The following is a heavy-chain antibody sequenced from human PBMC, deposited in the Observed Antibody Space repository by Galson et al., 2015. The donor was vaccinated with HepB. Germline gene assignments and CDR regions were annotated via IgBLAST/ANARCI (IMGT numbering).Heavy chain of an antibody. D-gene: IGHD6-6*01. CDR2: ISSSSSYI. Sequence: SLRLSCAASGFTFSSYSMNWVRQAPGKGLEWVSSISSSSSYIYYADSVKGRFTISRDNAKNSLYLQMNSLRAEDTAVYYCARDGRGSSSFMAWKKKWVDVWGKGTTVTVSS. CDR3: ARDGRGSSSFMAWKKKWVDV. J-gene: IGHJ6*04. V-gene: IGHV3-21*01. CDR1: GFTFSSYS.